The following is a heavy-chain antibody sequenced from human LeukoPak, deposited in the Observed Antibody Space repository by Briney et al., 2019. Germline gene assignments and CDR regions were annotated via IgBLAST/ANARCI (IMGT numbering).Heavy chain of an antibody. CDR2: IYNSGTI. J-gene: IGHJ4*02. V-gene: IGHV3-66*02. CDR3: ARGHYGGNSVFDY. Sequence: PGGSLRLSCVVSGFTVSSNSNSWVRQAPGKGLEWVSIIYNSGTIYYADSVKGRFTISRDNSKNTLYLQMNSLRPEDTAVYYCARGHYGGNSVFDYWGQGTLVTVSS. CDR1: GFTVSSNS. D-gene: IGHD4-23*01.